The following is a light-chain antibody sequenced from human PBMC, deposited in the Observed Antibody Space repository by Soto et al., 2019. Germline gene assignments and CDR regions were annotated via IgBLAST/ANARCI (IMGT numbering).Light chain of an antibody. CDR2: DVS. CDR3: CSYAGSIYV. Sequence: QSVLTHPRSVSWSPGQAVTISCTGTSSDVGGYNHVSWYQQHPGKAPKLMIYDVSKRPSGVPDRFSGSKSGNTASLTISGLQAEDEADYYCCSYAGSIYVFGTGTKVTVL. V-gene: IGLV2-11*01. J-gene: IGLJ1*01. CDR1: SSDVGGYNH.